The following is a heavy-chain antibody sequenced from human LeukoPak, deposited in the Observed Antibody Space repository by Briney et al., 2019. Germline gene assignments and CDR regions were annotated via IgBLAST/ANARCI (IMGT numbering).Heavy chain of an antibody. Sequence: SETLSLTCTVSGGSISSSSYYWGWIRQPPGMGLEGIGSIYYSGSTYYNPSLKSRVTISVDTSKNQFSLKLSSVTAADTAVYYCARAKIIVVVPAAIPSYFDYWGQGTLVTVSS. D-gene: IGHD2-2*01. CDR3: ARAKIIVVVPAAIPSYFDY. CDR1: GGSISSSSYY. V-gene: IGHV4-39*07. J-gene: IGHJ4*02. CDR2: IYYSGST.